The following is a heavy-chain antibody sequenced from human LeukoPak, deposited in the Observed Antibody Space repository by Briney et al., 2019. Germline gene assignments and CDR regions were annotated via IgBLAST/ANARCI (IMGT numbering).Heavy chain of an antibody. Sequence: PGGSPRLSCAASGFTFSNYWMSWVRQAPGKGLGWVANIKQDGSEQRYVDSVKGRFTISRDSAKSSVYLEMNSLSDDDTAVYYCARGLHCSSSSCYAHYYYYYMDVWGKGTTVTVSS. CDR3: ARGLHCSSSSCYAHYYYYYMDV. D-gene: IGHD2-2*01. CDR1: GFTFSNYW. J-gene: IGHJ6*03. V-gene: IGHV3-7*01. CDR2: IKQDGSEQ.